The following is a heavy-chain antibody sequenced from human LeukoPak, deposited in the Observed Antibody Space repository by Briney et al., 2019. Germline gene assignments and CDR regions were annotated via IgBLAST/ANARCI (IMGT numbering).Heavy chain of an antibody. CDR3: ARHRLARGRLTAFDI. CDR2: IYYSGST. D-gene: IGHD3-10*01. V-gene: IGHV4-39*01. J-gene: IGHJ3*02. CDR1: GGSIGSSSYY. Sequence: WETLSLTCTVSGGSIGSSSYYWGWIRQPPGKGLEWIGSIYYSGSTYYNPSLKSRVTISLDTSKNQFSLRLSSVTAADTAVYYCARHRLARGRLTAFDIWGQGTMVTVSS.